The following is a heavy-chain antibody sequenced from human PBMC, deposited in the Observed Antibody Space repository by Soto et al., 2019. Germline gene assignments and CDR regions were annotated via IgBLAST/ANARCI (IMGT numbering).Heavy chain of an antibody. V-gene: IGHV1-69*12. D-gene: IGHD4-17*01. CDR1: GGTFSNYA. Sequence: QVRLVQSGAEVKKPGSSVKVSCKASGGTFSNYAIAWLRQAPGQGLEWMGGIILPFGTPNYAQKFQGRVTISADESMTTAYMEMSGLTSEDTAVYYCARGPDYEGCFDYWGRGTLVTVSS. CDR2: IILPFGTP. CDR3: ARGPDYEGCFDY. J-gene: IGHJ4*02.